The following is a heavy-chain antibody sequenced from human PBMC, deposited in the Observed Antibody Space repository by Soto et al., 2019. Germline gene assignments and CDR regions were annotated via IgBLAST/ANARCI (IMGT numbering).Heavy chain of an antibody. Sequence: QVLLVQSGAEVKKPGASVKVSCEASGYTFTTNDIIWVRQATGQGLEGLGWMNPVSGNTGYVQKFQGRITMTRDTSKSTAYLALSSLRSEDTALSYCARVRRSAAGPNFYYYYFMAVWGEGTTVPVSS. CDR2: MNPVSGNT. D-gene: IGHD6-13*01. CDR1: GYTFTTND. V-gene: IGHV1-8*01. J-gene: IGHJ6*03. CDR3: ARVRRSAAGPNFYYYYFMAV.